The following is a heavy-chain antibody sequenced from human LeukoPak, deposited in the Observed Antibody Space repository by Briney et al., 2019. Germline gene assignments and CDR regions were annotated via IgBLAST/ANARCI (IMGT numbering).Heavy chain of an antibody. CDR2: VYYSGSA. D-gene: IGHD1/OR15-1a*01. Sequence: SETLSLTCTVSGGSVGSGTYYWSWIRQSPGKGLEWIGNVYYSGSAYYNPSLKSRVTMSVDTSKNQFSLKLSSVTAADTAVYYCARKPIINNAWYYFDYWGQGTLVTVS. CDR3: ARKPIINNAWYYFDY. CDR1: GGSVGSGTYY. J-gene: IGHJ4*02. V-gene: IGHV4-39*07.